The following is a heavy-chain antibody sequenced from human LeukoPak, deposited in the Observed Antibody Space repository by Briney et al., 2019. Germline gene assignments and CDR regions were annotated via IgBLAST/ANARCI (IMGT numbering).Heavy chain of an antibody. CDR1: GYTFTAYF. CDR2: ITPDSGAT. J-gene: IGHJ4*02. CDR3: ARFYNGNQDFDY. Sequence: ASVKVSCKSSGYTFTAYFLPWLRQAPGQGLEWMGWITPDSGATKYAQKFQGRVTMTRDTSITTVYMELSRLRPDDTAVYYCARFYNGNQDFDYWGQGTLVTVSS. D-gene: IGHD2-8*01. V-gene: IGHV1-2*02.